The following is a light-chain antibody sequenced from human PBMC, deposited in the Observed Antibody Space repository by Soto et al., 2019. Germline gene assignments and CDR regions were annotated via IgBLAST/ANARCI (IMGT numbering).Light chain of an antibody. Sequence: DIQMTQSPSTLSVSVGDRVTITCRASQTISSWLAWYQQKPGKAPKLLIYKASTLKSGVPSRFSGSGSGTEFTLTINSLHPEDFATYYCLQVYNFPRTFGQGTKVDIK. CDR3: LQVYNFPRT. CDR2: KAS. CDR1: QTISSW. V-gene: IGKV1-5*03. J-gene: IGKJ1*01.